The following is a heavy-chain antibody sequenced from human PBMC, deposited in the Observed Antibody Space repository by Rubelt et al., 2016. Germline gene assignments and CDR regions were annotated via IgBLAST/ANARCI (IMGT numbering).Heavy chain of an antibody. CDR3: ARSVRIVGDAFDI. CDR2: ISESGGGT. D-gene: IGHD1-26*01. J-gene: IGHJ3*02. Sequence: GLEWVSTISESGGGTYYADSVKGRFTISRDNSKNTLYLQMNSLRAEDTSLYYCARSVRIVGDAFDIWGQGTMVTVSS. V-gene: IGHV3-23*01.